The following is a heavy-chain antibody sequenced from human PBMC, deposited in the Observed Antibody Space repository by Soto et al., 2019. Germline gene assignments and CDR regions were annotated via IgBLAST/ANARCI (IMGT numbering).Heavy chain of an antibody. CDR1: GYTFTSYG. CDR2: ISAYNGNT. D-gene: IGHD3-9*01. J-gene: IGHJ4*02. Sequence: ASVKVSCKASGYTFTSYGISWVRQAPGQGREWMGWISAYNGNTNYAQKLQGRVTMTTDTSTSTAYMELRSLRSDDTAVHYCARDPVLRYFDWLPYFEYWCQGTLVIVCS. CDR3: ARDPVLRYFDWLPYFEY. V-gene: IGHV1-18*01.